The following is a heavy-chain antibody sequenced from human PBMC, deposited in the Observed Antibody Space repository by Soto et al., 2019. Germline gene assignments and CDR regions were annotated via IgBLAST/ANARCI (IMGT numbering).Heavy chain of an antibody. CDR3: ARTMGYCSSTSCYASTDYYYYYYMGV. J-gene: IGHJ6*03. Sequence: QVQLVQSGAAVKKPGASVKVSCKTSGYTFTSYGITWVRQAPGQGLEWMGWISAYNGNTNYSPKLQGRVTMSTDTSTSRAYMELRSLRSEDTAVYYCARTMGYCSSTSCYASTDYYYYYYMGVWGKGTTVTVS. D-gene: IGHD2-2*01. V-gene: IGHV1-18*01. CDR2: ISAYNGNT. CDR1: GYTFTSYG.